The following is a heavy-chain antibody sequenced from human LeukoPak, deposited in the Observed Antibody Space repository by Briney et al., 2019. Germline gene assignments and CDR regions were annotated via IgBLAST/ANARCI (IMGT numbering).Heavy chain of an antibody. CDR1: GFTFSSYG. J-gene: IGHJ3*02. V-gene: IGHV3-30*02. Sequence: GGSLRLSCAASGFTFSSYGMHWVRQAPGKGLEWVAFIRYDGSNKYYADSVKGRFTISRDNSKNTLYLQMNSLRAEDTAVYYCARELNTYYYGSGSYSRDAFDIWGQGTMVTVSS. CDR2: IRYDGSNK. CDR3: ARELNTYYYGSGSYSRDAFDI. D-gene: IGHD3-10*01.